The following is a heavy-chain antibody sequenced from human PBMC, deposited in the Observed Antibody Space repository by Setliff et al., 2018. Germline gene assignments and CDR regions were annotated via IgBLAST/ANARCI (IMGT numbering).Heavy chain of an antibody. CDR3: ARLGLWFGELYIGP. Sequence: SETLSLTCTVSGGSISSSSYYWGWIRQPPGKGLEWIGSIYYSGSTYCNPSLKSRVTISVDTSKNQFSLKLSSVTAADTAVYYCARLGLWFGELYIGPWGQGTLVTVSS. CDR2: IYYSGST. V-gene: IGHV4-39*01. D-gene: IGHD3-10*01. J-gene: IGHJ5*02. CDR1: GGSISSSSYY.